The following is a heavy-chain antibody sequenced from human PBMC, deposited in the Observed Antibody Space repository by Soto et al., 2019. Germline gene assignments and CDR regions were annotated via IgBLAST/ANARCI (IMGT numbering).Heavy chain of an antibody. D-gene: IGHD3-22*01. CDR2: IYNSGNT. Sequence: SETLSLTCTVSGGSISSGDYYWSWIRQPPGKGLEWIGFIYNSGNTYYNPSLKSRVTISVDTSKNQFSLKLISVTAADTAVYYCARVNPITYYYDSSGYHNPVGYFDYWGQGTLVTVSS. CDR3: ARVNPITYYYDSSGYHNPVGYFDY. CDR1: GGSISSGDYY. V-gene: IGHV4-30-4*01. J-gene: IGHJ4*02.